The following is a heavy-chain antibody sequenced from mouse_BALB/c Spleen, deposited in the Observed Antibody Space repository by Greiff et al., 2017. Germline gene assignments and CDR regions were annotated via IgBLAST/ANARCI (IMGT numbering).Heavy chain of an antibody. CDR3: ARDTYYYGSSWYFDV. D-gene: IGHD1-1*01. V-gene: IGHV2-6-7*01. CDR2: IWGDGST. J-gene: IGHJ1*01. CDR1: GFSLTGYG. Sequence: VHLVESGPGLVAPSQSLSITCTVSGFSLTGYGVNWVRQPPGKGLEWLGMIWGDGSTDYNSALKSRLSISKDNSKSQVFLKMNSLQTDDTARYYCARDTYYYGSSWYFDVWGAGTTVTVSS.